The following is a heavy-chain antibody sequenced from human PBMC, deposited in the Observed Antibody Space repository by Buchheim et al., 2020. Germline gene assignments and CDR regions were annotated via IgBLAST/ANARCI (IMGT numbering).Heavy chain of an antibody. CDR1: GFTFSSHG. V-gene: IGHV3-30*18. CDR2: ISYDGSNK. CDR3: AKDTNWEFDY. J-gene: IGHJ4*02. D-gene: IGHD7-27*01. Sequence: QVQLVESGGGVVQPGRSLRLSCAASGFTFSSHGMHWVRQAPGKGLEWVAVISYDGSNKYYADSVKGRFTISRDNSKNTLYLQMNSLRAEDTAVYYCAKDTNWEFDYWGQGTL.